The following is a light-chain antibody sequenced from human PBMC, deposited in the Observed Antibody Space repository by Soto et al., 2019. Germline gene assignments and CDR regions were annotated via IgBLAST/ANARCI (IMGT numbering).Light chain of an antibody. CDR1: QSISSY. V-gene: IGKV1-39*01. CDR3: QQSHSTPLT. CDR2: TAS. Sequence: DLPMTQSPSSLSASVGDRVTITCRASQSISSYLNWYKQKPGKAPKLLIYTASSLKSGVPSRFSGSGSGTDFTLTISSLQPEDFATYYCQQSHSTPLTFGPGTKVDIK. J-gene: IGKJ3*01.